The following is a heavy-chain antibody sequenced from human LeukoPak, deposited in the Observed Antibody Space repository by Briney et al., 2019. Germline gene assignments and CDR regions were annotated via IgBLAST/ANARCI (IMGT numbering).Heavy chain of an antibody. V-gene: IGHV3-43*02. J-gene: IGHJ6*02. D-gene: IGHD2-2*01. Sequence: GGSLRLSCAASGFTFDDYAMHWVRQAPGKGLEWVSLISGDGGSTYYADSVKGRFTISRDNSKNSLYLQMNSLRTEDTALYYCAKDMSGHCSSTSCYDHYYGMDVWGQGTTVTVSS. CDR3: AKDMSGHCSSTSCYDHYYGMDV. CDR1: GFTFDDYA. CDR2: ISGDGGST.